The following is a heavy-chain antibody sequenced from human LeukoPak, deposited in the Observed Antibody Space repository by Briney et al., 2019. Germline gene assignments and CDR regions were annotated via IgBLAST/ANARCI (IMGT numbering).Heavy chain of an antibody. J-gene: IGHJ4*02. V-gene: IGHV4-61*02. CDR1: GGSISSGNYY. CDR2: IYTSGST. CDR3: ARDGYPISLFDY. D-gene: IGHD1-1*01. Sequence: SQTLSLTCTVSGGSISSGNYYYSWIRQPAGKGLEWIGRIYTSGSTNYNPSLKSRVTMSVDTSKNQFSLKLSSVTAADTAVYYCARDGYPISLFDYWGQGTLVTVSS.